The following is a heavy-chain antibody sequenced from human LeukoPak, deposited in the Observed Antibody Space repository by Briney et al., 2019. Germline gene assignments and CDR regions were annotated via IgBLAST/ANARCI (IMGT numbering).Heavy chain of an antibody. Sequence: GGSQRLSCAASGFTFSSYSMNWVRQAPGKGLEWVSSISSSSYIYYADSVKGRFTISRDNAKNSLYLQMNSLRAEDTAVYYCARPRATGIAVAGIGYWGQGTLVTVSS. J-gene: IGHJ4*02. V-gene: IGHV3-21*01. D-gene: IGHD6-19*01. CDR2: ISSSSYI. CDR1: GFTFSSYS. CDR3: ARPRATGIAVAGIGY.